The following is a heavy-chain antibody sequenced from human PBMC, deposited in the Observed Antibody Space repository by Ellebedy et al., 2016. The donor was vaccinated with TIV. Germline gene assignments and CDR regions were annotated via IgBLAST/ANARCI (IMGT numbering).Heavy chain of an antibody. CDR2: INHSGST. J-gene: IGHJ4*02. V-gene: IGHV4-34*01. CDR3: ARRWELLY. Sequence: SETLCLTXAVYGGSFSGYYWSWIRQPPGKGLEWIGEINHSGSTYYNPSLKSRVTISVDTSKNQFSLKLSSVTAADTAVYYCARRWELLYWGQGTLVTVSS. CDR1: GGSFSGYY. D-gene: IGHD1-26*01.